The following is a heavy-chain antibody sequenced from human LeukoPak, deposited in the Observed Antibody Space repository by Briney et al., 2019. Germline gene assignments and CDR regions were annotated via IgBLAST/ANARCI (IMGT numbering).Heavy chain of an antibody. D-gene: IGHD1-26*01. Sequence: GGSLRLSCAASGFTFSTYSMDWVRQAPGKGLEWVSSISSGGSYIYYADSVKGRFTISRDNAKNSLYLQMNSLRAEDTAVYYCASREVGATLGDWGQGTLVTVSS. V-gene: IGHV3-21*01. CDR2: ISSGGSYI. CDR3: ASREVGATLGD. J-gene: IGHJ4*02. CDR1: GFTFSTYS.